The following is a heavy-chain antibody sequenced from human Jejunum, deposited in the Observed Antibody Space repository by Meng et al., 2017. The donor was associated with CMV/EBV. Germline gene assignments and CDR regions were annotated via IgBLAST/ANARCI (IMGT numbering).Heavy chain of an antibody. V-gene: IGHV3-66*02. Sequence: SLKISCAASGFSVGNNYMNWVRQAPGKGLEWVSVIYDVGNIYYADSVKGRFFISRDSSNNMLFLQMNSLRPEDTALYYCARGAFDWGQGTQVTVSS. CDR1: GFSVGNNY. J-gene: IGHJ4*02. CDR3: ARGAFD. D-gene: IGHD2/OR15-2a*01. CDR2: IYDVGNI.